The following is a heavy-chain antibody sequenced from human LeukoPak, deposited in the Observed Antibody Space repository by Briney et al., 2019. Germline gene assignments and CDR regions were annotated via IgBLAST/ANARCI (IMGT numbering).Heavy chain of an antibody. V-gene: IGHV4-30-4*08. Sequence: SETLSLTCTVSGGSISSGDYYWSWIRQPPGKGLEWIGYIYYSGSTYYNPSLKSRVTISVDTSKNQFSLKLSSVTAADTAVYYCARSTTYYYDSSGYYHSTFFDYWGQGTLVTVSS. D-gene: IGHD3-22*01. CDR3: ARSTTYYYDSSGYYHSTFFDY. CDR1: GGSISSGDYY. J-gene: IGHJ4*02. CDR2: IYYSGST.